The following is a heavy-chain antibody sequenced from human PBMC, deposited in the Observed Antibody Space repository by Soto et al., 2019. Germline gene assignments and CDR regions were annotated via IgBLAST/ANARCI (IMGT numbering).Heavy chain of an antibody. CDR3: ARGRSASSDFDY. Sequence: EVHLVESGGGLVQPGGSLRLSCAASGFTVSTYYMNWVRQAPGEGLEWVSVVYSGGTTYYADSVRGRFTISRANSTNPMFLKMNSLTAEHTAVYYVARGRSASSDFDYSGQVTLVTAAS. CDR1: GFTVSTYY. D-gene: IGHD3-10*01. V-gene: IGHV3-66*01. CDR2: VYSGGTT. J-gene: IGHJ4*02.